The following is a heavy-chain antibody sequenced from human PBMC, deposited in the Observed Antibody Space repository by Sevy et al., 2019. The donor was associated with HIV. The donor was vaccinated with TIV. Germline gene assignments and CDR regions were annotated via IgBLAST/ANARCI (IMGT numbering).Heavy chain of an antibody. CDR1: GGSIRTYY. Sequence: SETLSLTCTVSGGSIRTYYWSWIRQAPGKGLEWIGDIFDSGSTDYNSSLKSRVTISADTSKNQLSLKLTSVTAADTAIYYCARTHGALVRFLEDKWFDPWGQGSLVTVSS. CDR2: IFDSGST. D-gene: IGHD3-3*01. V-gene: IGHV4-59*01. CDR3: ARTHGALVRFLEDKWFDP. J-gene: IGHJ5*02.